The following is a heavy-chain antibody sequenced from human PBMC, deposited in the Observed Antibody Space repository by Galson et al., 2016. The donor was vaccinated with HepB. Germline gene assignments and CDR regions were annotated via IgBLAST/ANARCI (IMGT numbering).Heavy chain of an antibody. J-gene: IGHJ3*02. V-gene: IGHV1-2*02. CDR2: INPNTGGT. Sequence: SVKVSCKASGYTFTSYHMHWVRQAPGQGLEWLGWINPNTGGTKYGQHFQGRVTMTRDTSISTAYMDLRRLTSDDTAVYYCARSINGFDIWGHGTMVTVSS. CDR3: ARSINGFDI. CDR1: GYTFTSYH.